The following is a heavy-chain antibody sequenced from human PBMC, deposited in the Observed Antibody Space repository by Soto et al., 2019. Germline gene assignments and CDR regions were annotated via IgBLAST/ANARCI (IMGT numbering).Heavy chain of an antibody. D-gene: IGHD3-22*01. Sequence: QVQLVQSGAEVKKPGSSVKVSCKASGGTFGSYAISWVRQAPGQGVEWMGGIITIFGSANYAQKFQGRVTITADESTGTAYMELRSLRSDDTAVYYCARAPRDSSGYTFDYWGQGTLVTVSS. CDR2: IITIFGSA. CDR3: ARAPRDSSGYTFDY. J-gene: IGHJ4*02. V-gene: IGHV1-69*01. CDR1: GGTFGSYA.